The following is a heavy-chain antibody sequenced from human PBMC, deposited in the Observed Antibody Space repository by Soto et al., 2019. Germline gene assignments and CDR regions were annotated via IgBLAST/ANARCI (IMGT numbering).Heavy chain of an antibody. Sequence: ETMPRTCSVCGCCINRGYYSGGIRQAQGKGLEWIGSIYHRGATHYAPSLKARAAISLDTSNNNFTLRLISVTVADTAIYYWGRYHYDSSSHEEDHWSRGAGVTVSS. J-gene: IGHJ1*01. V-gene: IGHV4-38-2*01. CDR2: IYHRGAT. D-gene: IGHD3-22*01. CDR1: GCCINRGYY. CDR3: GRYHYDSSSHEEDH.